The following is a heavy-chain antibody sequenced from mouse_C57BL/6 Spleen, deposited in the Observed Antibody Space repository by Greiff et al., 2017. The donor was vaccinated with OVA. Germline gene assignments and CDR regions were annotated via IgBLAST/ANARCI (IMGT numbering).Heavy chain of an antibody. CDR3: ARTFTTVVATYYYAMDY. Sequence: QVQLQQSGAELVKPGASVKISCKASGYTFTDYYINWVKQRPGQGLEWIGKIGPGSGSTYYNEKFKGKATLTADKSSSTAYMQLSSLTSEDSAVYFGARTFTTVVATYYYAMDYWGQGTSVTVSA. CDR1: GYTFTDYY. CDR2: IGPGSGST. V-gene: IGHV1-77*01. J-gene: IGHJ4*01. D-gene: IGHD1-1*01.